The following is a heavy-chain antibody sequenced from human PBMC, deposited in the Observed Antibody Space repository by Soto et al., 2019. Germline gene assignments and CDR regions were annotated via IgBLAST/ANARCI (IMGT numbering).Heavy chain of an antibody. CDR3: AHRGLGGFGELIGPEDY. V-gene: IGHV3-23*01. J-gene: IGHJ4*02. Sequence: EVQLLESGGGLVQPGGSLRLSCAASGFTFSSYAMSWVRQAPGKGLEWVSAVSGSGGSTYYADPVKGRFTISRDNSKNTRYLQRNSLRAEETAVSYCAHRGLGGFGELIGPEDYWGQGTLVTVSS. D-gene: IGHD3-10*01. CDR1: GFTFSSYA. CDR2: VSGSGGST.